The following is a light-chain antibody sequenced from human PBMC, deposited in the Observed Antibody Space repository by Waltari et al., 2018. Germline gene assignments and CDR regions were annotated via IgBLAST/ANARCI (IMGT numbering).Light chain of an antibody. CDR1: QSVSRY. CDR2: DAS. V-gene: IGKV3-11*01. Sequence: DIVLSQSPATLSLSPGERAILSCRASQSVSRYLAWYQQKPGQAPRLLIYDASNRATGIPVRFSGSGSGTDFTLTISSLGSEDFAVYYCLQHSDWPRFTFGPGTKVDIK. J-gene: IGKJ3*01. CDR3: LQHSDWPRFT.